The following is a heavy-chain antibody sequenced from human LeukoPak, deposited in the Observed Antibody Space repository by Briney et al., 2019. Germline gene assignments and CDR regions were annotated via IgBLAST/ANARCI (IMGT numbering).Heavy chain of an antibody. CDR2: IRYDGSNI. Sequence: PGGSLRLSCAASGFTFISYGMHWVRQAPGKGLEWVAFIRYDGSNINYVDSVKGRFTISRDNSKNTLYLQMNSLRAEDTAVYYCAKVGVQSPSGDFDYWGQGTLVTVSS. CDR3: AKVGVQSPSGDFDY. V-gene: IGHV3-30*02. J-gene: IGHJ4*02. CDR1: GFTFISYG. D-gene: IGHD1-26*01.